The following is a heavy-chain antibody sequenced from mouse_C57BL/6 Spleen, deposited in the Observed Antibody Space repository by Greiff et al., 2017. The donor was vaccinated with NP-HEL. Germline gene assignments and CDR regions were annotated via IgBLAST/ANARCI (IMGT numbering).Heavy chain of an antibody. CDR1: GYTFTSYW. CDR3: AREEPSGGYAMDY. V-gene: IGHV1-61*01. Sequence: QVQLQQPGAELVRPGSSVKLSCKASGYTFTSYWMDWVKQRPGQGLEWIGNIYPSDSETHYNQKFKDKATLTVDKSSSTAYMQLSSLTSEDSAVYYCAREEPSGGYAMDYWGQGTSVTVSS. D-gene: IGHD3-2*02. CDR2: IYPSDSET. J-gene: IGHJ4*01.